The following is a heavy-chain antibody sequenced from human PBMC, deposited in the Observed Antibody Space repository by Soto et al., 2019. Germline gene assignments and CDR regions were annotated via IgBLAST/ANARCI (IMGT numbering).Heavy chain of an antibody. CDR2: VSNDGNNK. D-gene: IGHD1-26*01. CDR1: GFTFSNYG. CDR3: AKGSALPGLDV. J-gene: IGHJ6*02. Sequence: GGSLRLSCAASGFTFSNYGMYWVRQAPGKGLEWVAGVSNDGNNKYYTGSVKGRFTISRDNSKNTVFLQMNSLRVEDTAVYYSAKGSALPGLDVWGQGTTVTVSS. V-gene: IGHV3-30*18.